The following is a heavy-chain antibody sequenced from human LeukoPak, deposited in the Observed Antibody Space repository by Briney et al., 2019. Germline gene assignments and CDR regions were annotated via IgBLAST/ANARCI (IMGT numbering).Heavy chain of an antibody. CDR2: ISRTASYM. V-gene: IGHV3-21*01. D-gene: IGHD3/OR15-3a*01. Sequence: GGSLRLSCAASGFTLNSYSMNWVRQAPGKGLEWVSSISRTASYMYYADSVKGRFTISRDNAKNSLYLQMNSLRAEDTAVYYCARGGLGLLILPAWEYDYYALDVWGQGTTVTVSS. CDR3: ARGGLGLLILPAWEYDYYALDV. J-gene: IGHJ6*02. CDR1: GFTLNSYS.